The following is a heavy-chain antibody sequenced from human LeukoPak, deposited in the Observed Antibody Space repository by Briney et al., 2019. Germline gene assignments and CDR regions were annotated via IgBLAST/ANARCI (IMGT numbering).Heavy chain of an antibody. CDR2: IYYSGIT. D-gene: IGHD3/OR15-3a*01. Sequence: PSATLSLTCTVSGHSISTSSYYWGWVRQPPGRGLEWLGSIYYSGITHYNPSLKSRLTIYVDTSRNQFSLHLFSVTAADTAVFYCARSDYYDFRQIDYWGQGTLVTVSS. J-gene: IGHJ4*02. V-gene: IGHV4-39*01. CDR3: ARSDYYDFRQIDY. CDR1: GHSISTSSYY.